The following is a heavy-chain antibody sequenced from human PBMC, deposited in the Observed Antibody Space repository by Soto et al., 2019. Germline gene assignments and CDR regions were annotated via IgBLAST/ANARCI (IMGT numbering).Heavy chain of an antibody. D-gene: IGHD1-26*01. CDR3: VREDILGARSFDY. V-gene: IGHV3-48*02. CDR1: GFTFGGYS. CDR2: ISSLSSPR. J-gene: IGHJ4*02. Sequence: GGSLRLSCAASGFTFGGYSMNWVRQAPGKGLEWISYISSLSSPRYYAESVEGRFIISRNNAKNSLYLQMSSLRDEDTAVYFCVREDILGARSFDYWGQGTRVTVSS.